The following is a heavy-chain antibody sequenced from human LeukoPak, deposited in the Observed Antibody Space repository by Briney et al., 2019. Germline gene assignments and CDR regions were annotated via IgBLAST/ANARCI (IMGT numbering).Heavy chain of an antibody. V-gene: IGHV3-23*01. Sequence: QTGGSLRLSCAASGFTFSSYAMSWVRQAPGKGLEWVSAISGSGGSTYYADSVKGRFTISRDNSKNTLYLQMNSLRAEDTAVYYCASPPTRIAAAGSPNLDYWGQGTLVTVSS. CDR3: ASPPTRIAAAGSPNLDY. D-gene: IGHD6-13*01. J-gene: IGHJ4*02. CDR1: GFTFSSYA. CDR2: ISGSGGST.